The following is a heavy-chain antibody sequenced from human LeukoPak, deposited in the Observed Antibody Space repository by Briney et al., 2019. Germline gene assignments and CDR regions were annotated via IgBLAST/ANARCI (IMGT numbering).Heavy chain of an antibody. J-gene: IGHJ2*01. CDR3: ARLLDTALVNEYFDL. V-gene: IGHV5-51*01. Sequence: LGESLKISCQGSGYRFISYWIGWVRQMPGQGLEWMGIIYPGDSDTRYSPSFRGQVTITVDKSISTAYLQWSSLKASDTALYYCARLLDTALVNEYFDLWGRGTLVTVSS. CDR1: GYRFISYW. D-gene: IGHD5-18*01. CDR2: IYPGDSDT.